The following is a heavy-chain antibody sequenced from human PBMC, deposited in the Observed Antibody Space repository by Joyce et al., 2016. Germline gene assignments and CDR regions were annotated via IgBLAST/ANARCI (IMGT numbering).Heavy chain of an antibody. V-gene: IGHV3-53*01. CDR3: ARSLAYDYGDYIFNY. D-gene: IGHD4-17*01. CDR1: GFTVSSNY. CDR2: SYGGGSGGST. Sequence: EVQLVESGGGLIEPGGSLRLSCAASGFTVSSNYMGWVRQAPGKGLEWVSISYGGGSGGSTYYADSVKGRFTISRDNSKNTLYLQMNSLRAEDTAVYYCARSLAYDYGDYIFNYWGQGTLVTVSS. J-gene: IGHJ4*02.